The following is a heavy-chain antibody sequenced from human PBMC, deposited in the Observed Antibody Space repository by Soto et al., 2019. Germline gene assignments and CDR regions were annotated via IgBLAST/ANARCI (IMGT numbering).Heavy chain of an antibody. Sequence: SETLSLTCTVSGGSISSGGYYWSWIRQHPGKGLEWIGYIYYSGSTYYNPSLKSRVTISVDTSKNQFSLKLSSVTAADTAVYYCARDNWWELPYYYYGMDVWGQGTTVTVSS. CDR2: IYYSGST. V-gene: IGHV4-31*03. D-gene: IGHD1-26*01. J-gene: IGHJ6*02. CDR3: ARDNWWELPYYYYGMDV. CDR1: GGSISSGGYY.